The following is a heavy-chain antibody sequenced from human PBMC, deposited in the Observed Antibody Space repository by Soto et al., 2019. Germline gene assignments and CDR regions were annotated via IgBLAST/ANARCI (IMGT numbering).Heavy chain of an antibody. V-gene: IGHV1-8*01. CDR3: ARPERYCSSTSCPGAFDI. J-gene: IGHJ3*02. CDR1: GYTFTSYD. D-gene: IGHD2-2*01. CDR2: MNPNSGNT. Sequence: ASVRVSCKASGYTFTSYDINWVRQANGQGLEWMGWMNPNSGNTGYAQKFQGRVTMTTDTSTSTAYMELRSLRSDDTAVYYCARPERYCSSTSCPGAFDIWGQGTMVTVSS.